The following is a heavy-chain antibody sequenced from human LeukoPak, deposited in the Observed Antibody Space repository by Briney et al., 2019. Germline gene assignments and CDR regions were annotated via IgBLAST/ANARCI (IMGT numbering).Heavy chain of an antibody. V-gene: IGHV4-34*01. CDR2: INHSGST. CDR1: GGSFSGYY. D-gene: IGHD5-18*01. J-gene: IGHJ4*02. Sequence: SETLSLTCAVYGGSFSGYYWNWIRQPPGKGLEWIGEINHSGSTNYNPSLKSRVTISVDTSKNQFSLKLSSVTAADTAVYYCARRRGYSYGSHFDYWGQGTLVTVSS. CDR3: ARRRGYSYGSHFDY.